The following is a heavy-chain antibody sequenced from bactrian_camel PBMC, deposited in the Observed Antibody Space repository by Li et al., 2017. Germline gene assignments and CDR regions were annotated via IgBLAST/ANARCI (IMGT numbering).Heavy chain of an antibody. V-gene: IGHV3S1*01. Sequence: QLVESGGASVESGGSLRLSCVASGYPFAQACMGWFRQAPGKEREVVATIYTGGDTTHYADSVKGRFTISQDNAKNTVYLQMNSLKSEDTAQYYCAAAAYYYACPYWGQGTQVTVS. CDR2: IYTGGDTT. D-gene: IGHD3*01. CDR1: GYPFAQAC. CDR3: AAAAYYYACPY. J-gene: IGHJ4*01.